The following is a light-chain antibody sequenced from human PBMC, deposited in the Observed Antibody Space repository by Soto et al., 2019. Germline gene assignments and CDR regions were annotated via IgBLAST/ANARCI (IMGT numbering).Light chain of an antibody. CDR2: GAS. Sequence: EIVLTQSSGTLSLSPGERASLSCRASQSVSSNSLAWFQQKLGQAPRLLIYGASTRATGIPARFSGSGSGTEFTLTISSLQSEDFAVYYCQQYNNWPRTFGQGTKVDIK. CDR1: QSVSSN. J-gene: IGKJ1*01. V-gene: IGKV3-15*01. CDR3: QQYNNWPRT.